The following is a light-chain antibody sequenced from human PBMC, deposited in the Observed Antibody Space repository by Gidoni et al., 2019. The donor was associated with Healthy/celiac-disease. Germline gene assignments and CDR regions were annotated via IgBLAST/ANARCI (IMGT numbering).Light chain of an antibody. CDR3: QQYGSSPQT. Sequence: EIVLTQSPGTLSLAPGERATLPCRASQSVSSSYLAWYQQKPGQAPRLLIYGASSRATGIPYRFSGSGSGTDFTLTISRLEPEDFAVYYCQQYGSSPQTFGQGTKVEIK. CDR1: QSVSSSY. J-gene: IGKJ1*01. V-gene: IGKV3-20*01. CDR2: GAS.